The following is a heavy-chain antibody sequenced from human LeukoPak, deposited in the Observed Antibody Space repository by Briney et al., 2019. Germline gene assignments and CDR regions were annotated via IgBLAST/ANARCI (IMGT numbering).Heavy chain of an antibody. D-gene: IGHD5-18*01. V-gene: IGHV3-23*01. J-gene: IGHJ4*02. CDR1: GFTFNNHA. CDR2: INYSGGST. Sequence: GGSLRLSCAASGFTFNNHAMNWVRQAPGKGLEWVSGINYSGGSTYSANSVKGRFTISRDNSKNTLYLQMNSLRAEDTAVYYCAKGGSSYSYGSSGALDYWGQGALVTVSS. CDR3: AKGGSSYSYGSSGALDY.